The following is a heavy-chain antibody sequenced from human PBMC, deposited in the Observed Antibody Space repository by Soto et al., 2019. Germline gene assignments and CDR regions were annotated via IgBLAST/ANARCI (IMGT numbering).Heavy chain of an antibody. D-gene: IGHD3-3*01. Sequence: QVQLVQSGAEVKKPGSSVKVSCKASGGTFSSYAISWVRQAPGQGLEWMGGIIPIFGTANYAQKFQGRVTITADESKSTAYMELSSLRSEDTAVYYCAMCITIFGVDSNYFDYWGQGTLVTVSS. V-gene: IGHV1-69*01. CDR3: AMCITIFGVDSNYFDY. J-gene: IGHJ4*02. CDR1: GGTFSSYA. CDR2: IIPIFGTA.